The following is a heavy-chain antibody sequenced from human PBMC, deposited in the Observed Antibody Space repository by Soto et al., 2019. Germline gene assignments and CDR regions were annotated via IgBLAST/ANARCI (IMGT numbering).Heavy chain of an antibody. CDR1: RYTFTSYD. CDR2: IKTDSGDT. V-gene: IGHV1-2*02. CDR3: ARRSSTYLNEIIYDP. D-gene: IGHD2-2*01. J-gene: IGHJ5*02. Sequence: GASVKVSCKASRYTFTSYDIFWVRQSPGQGLEWMGWIKTDSGDTHYAQNFQGRVTMTRDTSISTAYMELNNLPSDDTAVYYCARRSSTYLNEIIYDPWGQGTLVTVSS.